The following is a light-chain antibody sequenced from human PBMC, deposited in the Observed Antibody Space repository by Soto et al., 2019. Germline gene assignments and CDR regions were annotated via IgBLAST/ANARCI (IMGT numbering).Light chain of an antibody. CDR3: QQYNSLVA. CDR1: QSISSW. V-gene: IGKV1-5*03. Sequence: DIQLTQSPSTLSASLGDRVTITCRASQSISSWLAWYQQKPGKAPKLLIYKASSLESGVPSRFSGSGSGTEFTLTISSLQPDDFATYYCQQYNSLVAFGQGTKVDI. CDR2: KAS. J-gene: IGKJ1*01.